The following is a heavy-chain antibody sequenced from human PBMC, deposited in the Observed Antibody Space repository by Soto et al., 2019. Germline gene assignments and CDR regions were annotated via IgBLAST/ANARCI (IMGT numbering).Heavy chain of an antibody. V-gene: IGHV3-30-3*01. Sequence: QVQLVESGGGVVQPGRSLRLSCAASGFTFSSYAMHWVRQAPGKGLEWVAVISYDGSNKYYADSVKGRFTISRDNSKNTLYLQMNSLRAEDTAVYYCARGPQPMIVVVPLSAWGQGTLVTVSS. J-gene: IGHJ5*02. CDR3: ARGPQPMIVVVPLSA. CDR1: GFTFSSYA. CDR2: ISYDGSNK. D-gene: IGHD3-22*01.